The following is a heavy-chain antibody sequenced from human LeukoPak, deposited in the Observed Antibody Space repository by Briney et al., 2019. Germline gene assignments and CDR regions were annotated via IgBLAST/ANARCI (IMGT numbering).Heavy chain of an antibody. CDR3: ARRHSSSWSDAFDI. V-gene: IGHV4-34*01. CDR2: INHSGST. Sequence: SSETLSLTCAVYGGSFSGYYWSWIRQPPGKGLEWIGEINHSGSTNYNPSLKSRVTMSVDTSKNQFSLKLSSVTAADTAVYYCARRHSSSWSDAFDIWGQGTMVTVSS. J-gene: IGHJ3*02. CDR1: GGSFSGYY. D-gene: IGHD6-13*01.